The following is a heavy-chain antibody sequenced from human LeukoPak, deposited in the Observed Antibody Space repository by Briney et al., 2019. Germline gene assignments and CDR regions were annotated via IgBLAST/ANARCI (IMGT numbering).Heavy chain of an antibody. Sequence: GGSLRLSCAASGFTVSSNYMSWVRQAPGKGLEWVSVIYSGGGTYYADSVKGRFTISRHNSKNTLYLQMNSLRAEDTAVYYCARGSSGASSVFDYWGQGTLVTVSS. D-gene: IGHD6-6*01. CDR2: IYSGGGT. J-gene: IGHJ4*02. CDR3: ARGSSGASSVFDY. CDR1: GFTVSSNY. V-gene: IGHV3-53*04.